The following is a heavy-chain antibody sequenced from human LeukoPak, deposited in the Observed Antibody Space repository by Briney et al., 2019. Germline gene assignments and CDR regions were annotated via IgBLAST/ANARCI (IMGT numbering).Heavy chain of an antibody. CDR2: IYSGGST. CDR1: GFAVSSNY. Sequence: GGSLRLSCAASGFAVSSNYMSWVRQAPGKGLEWVSVIYSGGSTYYADSVKGRFTMSRDNSKNTLYLQMNSLRAEDTAVYYCAKSGYNRFDYWGQGTLVTVSS. D-gene: IGHD5-24*01. CDR3: AKSGYNRFDY. J-gene: IGHJ4*02. V-gene: IGHV3-53*01.